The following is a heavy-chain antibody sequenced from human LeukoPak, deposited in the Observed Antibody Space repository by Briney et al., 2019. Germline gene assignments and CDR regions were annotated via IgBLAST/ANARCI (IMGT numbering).Heavy chain of an antibody. CDR1: GYTFTSYG. CDR2: ISAYNGNT. D-gene: IGHD2-2*01. Sequence: ASVKVSCKASGYTFTSYGISWVRQAPGQVLEWMGWISAYNGNTNYAQKLQGRVTMTTDTSTSTAYMELRSLRSDDTAVYYCATGYCSSNSCYYFDYWGQGTLVTVSS. V-gene: IGHV1-18*01. CDR3: ATGYCSSNSCYYFDY. J-gene: IGHJ4*02.